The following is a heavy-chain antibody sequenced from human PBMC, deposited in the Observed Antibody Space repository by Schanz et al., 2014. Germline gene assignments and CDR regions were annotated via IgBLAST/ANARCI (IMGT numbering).Heavy chain of an antibody. CDR2: ISGSGGST. Sequence: EVHLLESGGGLVQPGGSLRLSCLASGFAFSSYGMNWLRQAPGKGLEWVSAISGSGGSTYYADSVKGRFTISRDNSKNTLYLQMNSLRPEDTAVYYCARGGFGEVSYFDYWGQGTLVTVSS. J-gene: IGHJ4*02. CDR3: ARGGFGEVSYFDY. CDR1: GFAFSSYG. V-gene: IGHV3-23*01. D-gene: IGHD3-10*01.